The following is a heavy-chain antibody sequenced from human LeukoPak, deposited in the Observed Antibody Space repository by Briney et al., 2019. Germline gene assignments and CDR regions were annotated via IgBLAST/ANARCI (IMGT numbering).Heavy chain of an antibody. Sequence: GGSLRLSCAASGFTFSSYGMSWVRQAPGKGLEWVSAISGSGGSTYYADSVKGRFTISRDNSKNTLYLQMNSLRAEDTAVYYCATSSGSYLCAFDIWGQGTMVTVSS. CDR3: ATSSGSYLCAFDI. V-gene: IGHV3-23*01. CDR2: ISGSGGST. CDR1: GFTFSSYG. J-gene: IGHJ3*02. D-gene: IGHD1-26*01.